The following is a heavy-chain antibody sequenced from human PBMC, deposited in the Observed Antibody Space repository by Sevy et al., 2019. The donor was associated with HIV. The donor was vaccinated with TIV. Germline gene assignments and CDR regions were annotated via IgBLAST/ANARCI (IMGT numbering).Heavy chain of an antibody. Sequence: SETLSLTCTVSGGSINNYYWSWIRQPPGKGLEWIGYLFYSGSTNYNPSLQSRVTISVETTKNLVSLKVRSVTAADTAVYYCAGGIAAPRGMDVWGQGTTVTVSS. CDR3: AGGIAAPRGMDV. CDR2: LFYSGST. J-gene: IGHJ6*02. CDR1: GGSINNYY. D-gene: IGHD6-13*01. V-gene: IGHV4-59*01.